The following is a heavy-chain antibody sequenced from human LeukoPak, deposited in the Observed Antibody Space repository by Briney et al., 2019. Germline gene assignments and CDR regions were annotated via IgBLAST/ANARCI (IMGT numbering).Heavy chain of an antibody. CDR2: ISSSSSYI. V-gene: IGHV3-21*01. CDR3: ARDWSYREQLVD. CDR1: GFTFSSYS. D-gene: IGHD6-6*01. Sequence: GGSLRLSCAASGFTFSSYSMNWVRQAPGKGLEWVSSISSSSSYIYYADSVKGRFTISGDNAKNSLYLQMNSLRAEDTAVYYCARDWSYREQLVDWGQGTLVTVSS. J-gene: IGHJ4*02.